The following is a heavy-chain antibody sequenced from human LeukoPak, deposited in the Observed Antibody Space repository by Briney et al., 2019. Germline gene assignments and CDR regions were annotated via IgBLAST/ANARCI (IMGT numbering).Heavy chain of an antibody. D-gene: IGHD3-10*01. CDR3: ARDRRNYYGSGSYYNLDH. CDR2: IIPIFGTA. V-gene: IGHV1-69*06. CDR1: GGTFSSYA. J-gene: IGHJ4*02. Sequence: ASVKVSCKASGGTFSSYAISWVRQAPGQGLEWMGGIIPIFGTANYAQKFQGRVTITADKSTSTAYMELSSLRSEDTAVYYCARDRRNYYGSGSYYNLDHWGQGTLVTVSS.